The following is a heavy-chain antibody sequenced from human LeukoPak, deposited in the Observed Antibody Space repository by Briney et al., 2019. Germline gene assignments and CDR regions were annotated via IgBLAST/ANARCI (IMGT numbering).Heavy chain of an antibody. CDR3: MKGGWGSPFDH. D-gene: IGHD7-27*01. CDR1: AFPSKTYP. J-gene: IGHJ4*02. CDR2: VGDNGGGT. Sequence: PGGSLRLSCAASAFPSKTYPMTWVRQAQGKGLEWISAVGDNGGGTFYADSVKGRFTISKDASSDTLYLQMDSLTADDTAVYYCMKGGWGSPFDHWGQGTMVTVSS. V-gene: IGHV3-23*01.